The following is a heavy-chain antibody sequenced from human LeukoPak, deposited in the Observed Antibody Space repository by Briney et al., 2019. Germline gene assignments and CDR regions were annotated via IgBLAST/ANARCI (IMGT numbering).Heavy chain of an antibody. CDR1: GYTFTSYD. CDR2: MNPNSGNT. V-gene: IGHV1-8*01. Sequence: GASVKVSCKASGYTFTSYDINWVRQATGQGLEWMGWMNPNSGNTGYAQKFQGRVTLTRDMSTSTDYLELSSLRSEDTAVYYCVRDNSVRDEAWWFNPWGQGTLVTVSS. CDR3: VRDNSVRDEAWWFNP. D-gene: IGHD5-24*01. J-gene: IGHJ5*02.